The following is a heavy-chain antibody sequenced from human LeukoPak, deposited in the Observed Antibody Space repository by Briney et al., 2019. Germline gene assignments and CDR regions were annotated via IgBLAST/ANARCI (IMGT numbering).Heavy chain of an antibody. CDR3: AREVLPGYCSSTSCYGGAFDI. J-gene: IGHJ3*02. D-gene: IGHD2-2*03. CDR1: GYTFTGYY. Sequence: GASVKVSCKASGYTFTGYYMHWVRQAPRQGLEWMGWINPNSGGTNYAQKFQGRVTMTRDTSTSTAYMELRSLRSDDTAVYYCAREVLPGYCSSTSCYGGAFDIWGQGTTVTVSS. V-gene: IGHV1-2*02. CDR2: INPNSGGT.